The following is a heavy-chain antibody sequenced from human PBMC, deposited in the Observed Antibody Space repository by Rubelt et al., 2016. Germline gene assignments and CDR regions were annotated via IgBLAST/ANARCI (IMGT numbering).Heavy chain of an antibody. V-gene: IGHV1-46*03. Sequence: GASVKVSCKPSGYTFTGFYIHWMRQAPGQGLEWMGLINTEDGGTIYAQKFRGRVTVTRDTSTGTVYFQLSRLRSEDTAVYFCARDADYYDTSEHFDYWGQGSLVVVSS. J-gene: IGHJ4*02. D-gene: IGHD3-22*01. CDR2: INTEDGGT. CDR3: ARDADYYDTSEHFDY. CDR1: GYTFTGFY.